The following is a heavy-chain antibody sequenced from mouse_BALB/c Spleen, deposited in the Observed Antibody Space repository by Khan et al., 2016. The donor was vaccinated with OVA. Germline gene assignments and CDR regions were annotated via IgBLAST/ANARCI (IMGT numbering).Heavy chain of an antibody. Sequence: EVQLQESGPGLVKPSQSLSLTCTVTGYSITSDYAWNWIRQFPGNKLEWMGCIRYSGSTSYNPSLKSRISITRDTSKNQFFLQLKSVTTEDTATYYCARSVLLRPPVDYWCQGTTLTVSS. CDR3: ARSVLLRPPVDY. CDR2: IRYSGST. J-gene: IGHJ2*01. D-gene: IGHD1-1*01. V-gene: IGHV3-2*02. CDR1: GYSITSDYA.